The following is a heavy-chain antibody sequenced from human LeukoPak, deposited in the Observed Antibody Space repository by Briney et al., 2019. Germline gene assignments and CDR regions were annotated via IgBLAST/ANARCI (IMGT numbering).Heavy chain of an antibody. J-gene: IGHJ4*02. V-gene: IGHV1-18*01. CDR2: INPDNGNT. CDR1: GYTFTSYG. CDR3: ARVRTYSYGSGSYYWDYYFDY. D-gene: IGHD3-10*01. Sequence: ASVKVSCKASGYTFTSYGITWVRQAPGQGLEWMGWINPDNGNTIYAQKVQGRLTMTTDTSTTTAYMELRSLRSDDTAVHYCARVRTYSYGSGSYYWDYYFDYWGLGTLVTVSS.